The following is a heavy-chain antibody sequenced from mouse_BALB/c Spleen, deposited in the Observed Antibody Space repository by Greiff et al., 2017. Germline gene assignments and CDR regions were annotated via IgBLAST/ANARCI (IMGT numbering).Heavy chain of an antibody. CDR1: GYTFTSYW. Sequence: QVQLQQPGAELVKPGASVKLSCKASGYTFTSYWMHWVKQRPGQGLEWIGEINPSNGRTNYNEKFKSKATLTVDKSSSTAYMQLSSLTSEDSAVYYCARFGDVPFDYWGQGTTLTVSS. CDR3: ARFGDVPFDY. J-gene: IGHJ2*01. CDR2: INPSNGRT. D-gene: IGHD3-1*01. V-gene: IGHV1S81*02.